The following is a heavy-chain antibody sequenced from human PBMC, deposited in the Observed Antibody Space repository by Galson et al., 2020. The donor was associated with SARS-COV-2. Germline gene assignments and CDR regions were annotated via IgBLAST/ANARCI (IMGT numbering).Heavy chain of an antibody. CDR2: FYSSRHS. D-gene: IGHD5-18*01. Sequence: ASETLSLTCPVSGGSISSIYWAWIRQPPGGGLEWIGSFYSSRHSSSTPSLNSPVSISIDTFNNQLGLRLTSVTAVDTAIYYCARLAADSIQGLRWYEVADFESHGMDVWGRGTLVTVSS. CDR3: ARLAADSIQGLRWYEVADFESHGMDV. J-gene: IGHJ6*02. CDR1: GGSISSIY. V-gene: IGHV4-59*08.